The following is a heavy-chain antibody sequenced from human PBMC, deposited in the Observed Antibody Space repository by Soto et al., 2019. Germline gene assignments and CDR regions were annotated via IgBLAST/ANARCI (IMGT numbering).Heavy chain of an antibody. CDR2: ISYDGSNK. CDR3: AKDLSAVVAASVPLFDY. Sequence: PGGSLRLSCAASGFTSSSYGMHWVRQAPGKGLEWVAVISYDGSNKYYADSVKGRFTISRDNSKNTLYLQMNSLRAEDTAVYYCAKDLSAVVAASVPLFDYWGQGTLVTVSS. J-gene: IGHJ4*02. CDR1: GFTSSSYG. V-gene: IGHV3-30*18. D-gene: IGHD2-15*01.